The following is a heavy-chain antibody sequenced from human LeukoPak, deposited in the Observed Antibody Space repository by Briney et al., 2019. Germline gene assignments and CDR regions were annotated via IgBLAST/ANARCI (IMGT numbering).Heavy chain of an antibody. CDR3: ARDRGDYAYTHFDY. D-gene: IGHD4-17*01. J-gene: IGHJ4*02. V-gene: IGHV3-30*04. CDR1: GFTFSSYA. Sequence: GGSLRLSCAASGFTFSSYAMHWVRQAPGKGLEWVAVISYDGSNKYYADSVKGRFTIPRDNSKNTLYLQMNSLRAEDTAVYYCARDRGDYAYTHFDYWGQGTLVTVSS. CDR2: ISYDGSNK.